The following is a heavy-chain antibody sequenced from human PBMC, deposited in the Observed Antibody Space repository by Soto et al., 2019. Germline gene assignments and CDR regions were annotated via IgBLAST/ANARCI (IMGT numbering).Heavy chain of an antibody. Sequence: PSETLSLTCTFSGGSISSYYWSWIRQPPGKGLEWIGYIYYSGSTNYNPSLKSRVTISVDTSKNQFSLKLSSVTAADTAVYYCARDRGDILTGYYDAFDIWGQGTMVTVSS. J-gene: IGHJ3*02. CDR3: ARDRGDILTGYYDAFDI. CDR1: GGSISSYY. D-gene: IGHD3-9*01. V-gene: IGHV4-59*01. CDR2: IYYSGST.